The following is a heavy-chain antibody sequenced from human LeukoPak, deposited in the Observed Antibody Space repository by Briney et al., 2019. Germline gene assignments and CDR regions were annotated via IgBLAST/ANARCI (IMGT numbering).Heavy chain of an antibody. Sequence: GGSLRLSCVASGFTFDDYGIGWVRQAPGKGLEWVSGINWNGGSTDYADSVKGRSTISRDNAKNSVYLQMSSLRVEDTALYHCVLTSGSGSYRGYLNYWGQGTLVTVSS. CDR3: VLTSGSGSYRGYLNY. J-gene: IGHJ4*02. CDR1: GFTFDDYG. CDR2: INWNGGST. D-gene: IGHD3-10*01. V-gene: IGHV3-20*01.